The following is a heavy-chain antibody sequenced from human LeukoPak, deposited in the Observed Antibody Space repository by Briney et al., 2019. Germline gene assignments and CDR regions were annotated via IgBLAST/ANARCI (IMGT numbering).Heavy chain of an antibody. J-gene: IGHJ4*02. CDR3: ARGYWSHARGETFDY. V-gene: IGHV3-11*01. D-gene: IGHD3-16*01. CDR1: GFTFSDYY. Sequence: GGSLRLSCAASGFTFSDYYMSWIRQAPGKGLEWVSYISSSGSTIYYADSVKGRLTISRDNAKNSLYLQMNSLRAEDTAVYYCARGYWSHARGETFDYWGQGTLVTVSS. CDR2: ISSSGSTI.